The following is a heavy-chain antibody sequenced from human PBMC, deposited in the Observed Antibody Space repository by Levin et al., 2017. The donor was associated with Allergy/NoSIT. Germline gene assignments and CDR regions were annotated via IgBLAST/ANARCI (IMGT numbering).Heavy chain of an antibody. V-gene: IGHV3-23*01. D-gene: IGHD2/OR15-2a*01. J-gene: IGHJ3*01. CDR3: VKLPAPDPRILHDAFDV. CDR1: GFTFTTYHA. CDR2: ISGSGDST. Sequence: PGGSLRLSCAASGFTFTTYHAMSWVRQTPGRGLEWVCGISGSGDSTQYADSVKGRFTISRDNSKNTVSLQMSSLTSGDSAVYYCVKLPAPDPRILHDAFDVWGQGTIVTVSS.